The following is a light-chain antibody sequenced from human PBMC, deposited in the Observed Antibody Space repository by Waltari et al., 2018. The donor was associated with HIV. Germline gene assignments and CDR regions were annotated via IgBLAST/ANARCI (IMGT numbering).Light chain of an antibody. CDR1: QSLLNSNGFNY. J-gene: IGKJ5*01. Sequence: DIVMTQSPLSLPVTPGEPASISCRSSQSLLNSNGFNYLDWYLQKPGQSPRLLIYLASDRAPGVPDRFSGSGSGTDFKLKISRVEAEDVGVYYCMQALQTPLITFGQGTRLEIK. CDR2: LAS. V-gene: IGKV2-28*01. CDR3: MQALQTPLIT.